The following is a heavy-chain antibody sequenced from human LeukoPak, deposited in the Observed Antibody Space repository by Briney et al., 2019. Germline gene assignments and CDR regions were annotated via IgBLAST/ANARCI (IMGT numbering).Heavy chain of an antibody. CDR1: GGSISSGGYY. D-gene: IGHD6-6*01. V-gene: IGHV4-31*03. CDR2: IYYSGTS. Sequence: SETLSLTCTVSGGSISSGGYYWSRIRQHPGKGLEWIGHIYYSGTSFYNPSLTSRVTISVDTSKNQFSLKLTSVNDADTAVYYCARIERSSYSLGFDYWGQGTLVTVSS. CDR3: ARIERSSYSLGFDY. J-gene: IGHJ4*02.